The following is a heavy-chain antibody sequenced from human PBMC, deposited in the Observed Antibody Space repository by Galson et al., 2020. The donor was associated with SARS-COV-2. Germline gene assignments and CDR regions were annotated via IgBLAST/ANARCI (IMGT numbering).Heavy chain of an antibody. V-gene: IGHV3-11*01. CDR1: GFSFSDSY. Sequence: GESLKISCSASGFSFSDSYMSWIRQAPGKGPEWVAYMSNVGITKYYADSVKGPFTISRDKAKNSLYLQMDSLRAEDTALYYCARKGILDIWGQGTMVTVSS. D-gene: IGHD6-13*01. CDR2: MSNVGITK. CDR3: ARKGILDI. J-gene: IGHJ3*02.